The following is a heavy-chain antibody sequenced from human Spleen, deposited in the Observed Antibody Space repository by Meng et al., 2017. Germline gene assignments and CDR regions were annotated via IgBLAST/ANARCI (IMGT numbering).Heavy chain of an antibody. CDR2: ISYSGST. CDR1: GGSVSSGSYY. Sequence: SETLSLTCTVSGGSVSSGSYYWSWIRQPPGKGLEWIGCISYSGSTNYNPSLKRRVTISVDTSKNQFCLKLSSVTAADAAVYCCAGVCVFEASYGPIFDYWGQGTLVTVSS. CDR3: AGVCVFEASYGPIFDY. D-gene: IGHD5-18*01. V-gene: IGHV4-61*01. J-gene: IGHJ4*02.